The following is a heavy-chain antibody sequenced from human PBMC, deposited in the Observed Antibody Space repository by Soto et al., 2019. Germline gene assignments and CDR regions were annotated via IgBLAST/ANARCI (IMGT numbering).Heavy chain of an antibody. CDR3: ARADYYGSGSHTYGMDV. Sequence: GGSLRLSCAASGFTFSSYGMHWVRQAPGKGLEWVAVIWYDGSNKYYADSVKGRFTISRDNSKNTLYLQMNSLRAEDAAVYYCARADYYGSGSHTYGMDVWGQGTTVTVSS. J-gene: IGHJ6*02. D-gene: IGHD3-10*01. CDR2: IWYDGSNK. V-gene: IGHV3-33*01. CDR1: GFTFSSYG.